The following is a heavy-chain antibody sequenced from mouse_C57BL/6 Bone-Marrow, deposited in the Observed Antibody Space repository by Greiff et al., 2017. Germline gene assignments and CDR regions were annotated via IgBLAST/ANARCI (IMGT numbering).Heavy chain of an antibody. J-gene: IGHJ2*01. Sequence: QVQLKESGPELVKPGASVKISCKASGYAFSSSWMNWVKQRPGKGLEWIGRIYPGDGDTNYNGKFKGKATLTADKSSSTAYMQLSSLTSEDSAVYFCARRGRLEYSYFDYWGQGTTLTVSS. CDR1: GYAFSSSW. V-gene: IGHV1-82*01. CDR3: ARRGRLEYSYFDY. D-gene: IGHD5-2*01. CDR2: IYPGDGDT.